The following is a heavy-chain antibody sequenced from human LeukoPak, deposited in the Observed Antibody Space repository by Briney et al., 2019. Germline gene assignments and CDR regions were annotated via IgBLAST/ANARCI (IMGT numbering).Heavy chain of an antibody. J-gene: IGHJ4*02. CDR3: ARSAIYDYVWGSYRYDY. V-gene: IGHV3-48*03. D-gene: IGHD3-16*02. Sequence: GGSLRLSCAASVFTFSSYEMNWVRQAPGKGLEGVSYISSSGSTIYYADAVKGGFTIPRDNAKNSLYLQMNRLRAEDTAVYYCARSAIYDYVWGSYRYDYWGQGTLVTVSS. CDR2: ISSSGSTI. CDR1: VFTFSSYE.